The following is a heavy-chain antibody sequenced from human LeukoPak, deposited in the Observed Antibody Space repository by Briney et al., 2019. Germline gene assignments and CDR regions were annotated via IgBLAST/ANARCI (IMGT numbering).Heavy chain of an antibody. CDR2: ISCNGGST. Sequence: GGSLRLSCAASGFTFSSYAMHWVRQAPGKGLEYVSAISCNGGSTYYADSVKDRFTISRDNSKNTLYLQMGRLRAEDMAVYYCARDSRACAGDCIRWDGFAPWGQGPLVTVSS. CDR3: ARDSRACAGDCIRWDGFAP. V-gene: IGHV3-64*02. CDR1: GFTFSSYA. D-gene: IGHD2-21*02. J-gene: IGHJ5*02.